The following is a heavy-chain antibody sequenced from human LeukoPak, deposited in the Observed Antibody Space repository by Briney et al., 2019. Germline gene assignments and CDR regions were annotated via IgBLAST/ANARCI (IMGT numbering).Heavy chain of an antibody. D-gene: IGHD3-9*01. V-gene: IGHV4-61*02. J-gene: IGHJ5*02. Sequence: SETLSLTCTVSGGSISSGTYYWSWIRQPAGKGLEWIGRIYTSGSTNYNPSLKSRVTISVDTSKNQFSLKLSSVTAADTAVYYCARSFILVSWFDPWGQGTLVTVSS. CDR2: IYTSGST. CDR3: ARSFILVSWFDP. CDR1: GGSISSGTYY.